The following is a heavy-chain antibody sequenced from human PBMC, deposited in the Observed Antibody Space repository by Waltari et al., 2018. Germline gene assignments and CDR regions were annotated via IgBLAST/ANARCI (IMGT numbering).Heavy chain of an antibody. CDR2: ISISGSSI. V-gene: IGHV3-21*01. CDR3: ARDSGVLVGAGFDY. CDR1: GFTFSSYS. D-gene: IGHD1-26*01. Sequence: EVQLVESGGGLVKPGGSLRLSCAASGFTFSSYSMNWVRQAPGKGLELFQSISISGSSINDADPVKARFTISGTNAKNSLFLQMNGLRAEDTAVYYCARDSGVLVGAGFDYWGRGTLVTVSS. J-gene: IGHJ4*02.